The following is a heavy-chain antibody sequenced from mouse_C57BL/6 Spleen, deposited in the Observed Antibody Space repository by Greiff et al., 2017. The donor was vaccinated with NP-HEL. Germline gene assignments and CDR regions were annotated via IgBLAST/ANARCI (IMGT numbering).Heavy chain of an antibody. Sequence: EVQLQQSGPELVKPGASVKISCKASGYTFTDYYMNWVKQSHGKSLEWIGDINPNNGGTSYNQKFKGKATLTVDKSSSPAYMELRSLTSEDSAVYYCAPYGSTWFAYWGQGTLVTVSA. D-gene: IGHD1-1*01. V-gene: IGHV1-26*01. J-gene: IGHJ3*01. CDR2: INPNNGGT. CDR3: APYGSTWFAY. CDR1: GYTFTDYY.